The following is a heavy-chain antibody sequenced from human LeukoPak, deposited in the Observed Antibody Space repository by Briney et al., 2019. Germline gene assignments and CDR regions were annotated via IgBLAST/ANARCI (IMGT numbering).Heavy chain of an antibody. J-gene: IGHJ4*02. CDR2: IWYDGSNK. Sequence: GGSLRLSCAASGFTFSSYGMHWVRQAPGKGLEWVAVIWYDGSNKYYADSVKGRFTISRDNSKNTHDLQMNSLRAEDTAVYYCAKNQGGRDGIGYWGQGTLVTVSS. CDR1: GFTFSSYG. CDR3: AKNQGGRDGIGY. V-gene: IGHV3-33*06. D-gene: IGHD3-16*01.